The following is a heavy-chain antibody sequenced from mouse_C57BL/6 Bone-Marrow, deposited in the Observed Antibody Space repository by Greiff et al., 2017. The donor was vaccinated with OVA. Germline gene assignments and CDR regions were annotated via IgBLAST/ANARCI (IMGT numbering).Heavy chain of an antibody. CDR1: GFTFRSYC. CDR2: ISSGGSYT. CDR3: ARPLITTEVATYDAMDY. J-gene: IGHJ4*01. V-gene: IGHV5-6*01. Sequence: DVQLVESGGALVMPGGSLKLSCAASGFTFRSYCMSWFRQPPDKSLEWVATISSGGSYTYYPDTVKGRFTFSRDKDKNNLYLQMSSLKSEDTAMDDCARPLITTEVATYDAMDYWGQGTSVTVSS. D-gene: IGHD1-1*01.